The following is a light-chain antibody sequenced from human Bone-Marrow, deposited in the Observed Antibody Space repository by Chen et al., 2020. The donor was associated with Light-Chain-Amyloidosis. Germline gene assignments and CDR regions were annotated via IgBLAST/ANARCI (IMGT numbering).Light chain of an antibody. CDR1: SSDVGGYNY. J-gene: IGLJ3*02. CDR3: SSCTSRTWV. V-gene: IGLV2-14*01. Sequence: QSALTQPASVSGSPGQSITISCTGTSSDVGGYNYVSWYQQHPGKAPKLMIYDVSNRPSGVSNRFSGSRSGTTASLTIAGLQAEDEADYYCSSCTSRTWVCGGGTKLTVL. CDR2: DVS.